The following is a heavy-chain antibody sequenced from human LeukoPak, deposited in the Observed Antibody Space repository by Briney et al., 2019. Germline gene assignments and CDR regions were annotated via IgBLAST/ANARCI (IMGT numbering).Heavy chain of an antibody. V-gene: IGHV4-34*01. D-gene: IGHD3-3*01. Sequence: GSLRLSCAASGFTFSSYWMSWIRQPPGKGLEWIGEINHSGSTNYNPSLKSRVTISVDTSKNQFSLKLSSVTAADTAVYYCARAIPPAWSGYSKSFDYWGQGTLVTVSS. CDR2: INHSGST. CDR1: GFTFSSYW. J-gene: IGHJ4*02. CDR3: ARAIPPAWSGYSKSFDY.